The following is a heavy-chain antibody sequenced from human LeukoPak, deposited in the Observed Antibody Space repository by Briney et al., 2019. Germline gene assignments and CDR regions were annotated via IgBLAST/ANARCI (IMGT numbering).Heavy chain of an antibody. D-gene: IGHD3-22*01. CDR2: IYYSGST. Sequence: SETLSLTCTVSGGSISSYYWSWIRQAPGKGLEWIGYIYYSGSTNYNPSLKSRVIISVDTSKNQFSLKLSSVTAADTAVYYCARAHYYDSSGYYGYWYFDLWGRGTLVTVSS. V-gene: IGHV4-59*01. CDR3: ARAHYYDSSGYYGYWYFDL. J-gene: IGHJ2*01. CDR1: GGSISSYY.